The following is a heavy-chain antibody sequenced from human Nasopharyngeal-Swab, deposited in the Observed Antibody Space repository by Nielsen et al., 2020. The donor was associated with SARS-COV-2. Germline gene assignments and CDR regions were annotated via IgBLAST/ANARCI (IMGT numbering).Heavy chain of an antibody. Sequence: LSLTCAASGFTFDDYAMHWVRQAPGKGLEWVSGISWNSGSIGYADSVKGRFTISRDNAKNSLYLQMNSLRAEDTALYYCAKAYYDFWSGYRIYGMDVWGQGTTVTVSS. CDR3: AKAYYDFWSGYRIYGMDV. CDR2: ISWNSGSI. D-gene: IGHD3-3*01. CDR1: GFTFDDYA. V-gene: IGHV3-9*01. J-gene: IGHJ6*02.